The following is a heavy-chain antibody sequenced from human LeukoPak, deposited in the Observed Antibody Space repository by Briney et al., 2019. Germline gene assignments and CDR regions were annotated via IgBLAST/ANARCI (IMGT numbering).Heavy chain of an antibody. V-gene: IGHV4-34*01. Sequence: SETLSLTCAVYGGSFSGYYWSWIRQPPGKGLEWVGEINHTEGTNDNPSLKSRVTISVDTSKNQFSLKLSSVTAADTAVYYCARTGGSFYFYYYMDVWGKGTTVTVSS. CDR2: INHTEGT. D-gene: IGHD1-26*01. CDR3: ARTGGSFYFYYYMDV. CDR1: GGSFSGYY. J-gene: IGHJ6*03.